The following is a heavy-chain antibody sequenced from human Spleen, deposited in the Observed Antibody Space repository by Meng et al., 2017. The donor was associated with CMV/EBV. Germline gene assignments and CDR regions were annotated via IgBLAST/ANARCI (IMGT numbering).Heavy chain of an antibody. V-gene: IGHV3-23*01. CDR2: ITASGGNT. J-gene: IGHJ4*02. CDR1: EFTVSNSA. CDR3: AKDSAWEEAGG. Sequence: GESLKISCAASEFTVSNSAMSWVRQAPGRGLAWVSAITASGGNTYYADAVEGRFTISRDNSNNTLYLQMNSLRADDTAVYYCAKDSAWEEAGGWGQGTLVTVSS. D-gene: IGHD1-26*01.